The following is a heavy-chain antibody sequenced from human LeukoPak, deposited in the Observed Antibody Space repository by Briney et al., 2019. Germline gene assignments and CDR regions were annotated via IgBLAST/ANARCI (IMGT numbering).Heavy chain of an antibody. V-gene: IGHV1-2*02. CDR3: ARDSRYYYGPGTRYYFDY. D-gene: IGHD3-10*01. J-gene: IGHJ4*02. CDR1: GYTFTGYY. Sequence: ASVKVSCKASGYTFTGYYMHWVRQAPGQGLEWMGWINPNSGGTNYAQKFQGRVTMTRDTSISTAYMELSRLRSDDTAVYYCARDSRYYYGPGTRYYFDYWGQGTLVTVSS. CDR2: INPNSGGT.